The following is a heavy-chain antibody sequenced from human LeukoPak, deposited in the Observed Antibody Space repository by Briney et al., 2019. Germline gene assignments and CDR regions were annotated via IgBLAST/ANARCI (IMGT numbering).Heavy chain of an antibody. CDR1: GFTFSIYV. Sequence: GGSLRLSCAASGFTFSIYVMSGVRQAPGKGLKWVSAISGSGSSKYYAASVQGRFTVSRDNSKNTLYLQMNSLRAEDTAVYYCAKGGSSSWSPLNFDYWGRGPLVTVSS. J-gene: IGHJ4*02. CDR2: ISGSGSSK. V-gene: IGHV3-23*01. D-gene: IGHD6-13*01. CDR3: AKGGSSSWSPLNFDY.